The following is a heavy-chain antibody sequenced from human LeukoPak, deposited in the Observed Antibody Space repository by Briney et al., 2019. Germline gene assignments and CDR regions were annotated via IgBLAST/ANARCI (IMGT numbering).Heavy chain of an antibody. CDR2: INPNSGGT. D-gene: IGHD1-26*01. CDR3: ARVHSPWEPLGFDY. J-gene: IGHJ4*02. CDR1: GYTFTGYY. V-gene: IGHV1-2*02. Sequence: GASVKVSCKASGYTFTGYYMHWVRQAPGQGLEWMGWINPNSGGTNYARKFQGRVTMTRDTSISTAYMELSRLRSDDTAVYYCARVHSPWEPLGFDYWGQGTLVTVSS.